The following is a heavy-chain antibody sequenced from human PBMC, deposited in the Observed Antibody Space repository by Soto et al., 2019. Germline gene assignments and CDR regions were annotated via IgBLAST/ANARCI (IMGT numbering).Heavy chain of an antibody. CDR2: INGDGSSV. V-gene: IGHV3-74*01. J-gene: IGHJ4*02. Sequence: PGGSLRLSCAGSGFTFSTYWMHWVRQVPGKGLVCVSRINGDGSSVNYADSARGRFTISRDNAKNTLYLQMNTLRAEDTAVYYCARRPEGVGPYDFWGQGTLVTVSS. CDR3: ARRPEGVGPYDF. CDR1: GFTFSTYW. D-gene: IGHD3-10*01.